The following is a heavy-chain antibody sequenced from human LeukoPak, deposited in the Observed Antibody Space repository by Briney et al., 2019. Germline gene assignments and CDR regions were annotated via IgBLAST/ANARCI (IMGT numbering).Heavy chain of an antibody. J-gene: IGHJ4*02. Sequence: SETLSLTCTVSGGSISSYYWSWIRQPPGKGLEWIGSIYYSGSTYYNPSLKSRVTISVDTSKNQFSLKLSSVTAADTAVYYCARDARLVAHDYWGQGTLVTVSS. CDR2: IYYSGST. CDR1: GGSISSYY. D-gene: IGHD2-8*02. CDR3: ARDARLVAHDY. V-gene: IGHV4-59*12.